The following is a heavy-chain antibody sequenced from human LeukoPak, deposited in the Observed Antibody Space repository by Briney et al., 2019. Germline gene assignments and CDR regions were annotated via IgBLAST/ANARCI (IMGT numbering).Heavy chain of an antibody. CDR2: ISSSSSYI. J-gene: IGHJ4*02. D-gene: IGHD2-2*01. V-gene: IGHV3-21*01. CDR3: ARAVPAAMSFDY. CDR1: GFTFSSYS. Sequence: PGGSLRLSCAASGFTFSSYSMNWVRQAPGKGLEWVSSISSSSSYIYYADSVKGRFTISRDNAKNSLYLQMNSLRAEDTAVYYCARAVPAAMSFDYWGQGTLVTVSS.